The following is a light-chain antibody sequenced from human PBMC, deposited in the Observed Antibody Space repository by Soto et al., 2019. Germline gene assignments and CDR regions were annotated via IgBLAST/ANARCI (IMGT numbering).Light chain of an antibody. J-gene: IGLJ1*01. CDR3: SSYTTSSTRV. CDR2: EVS. Sequence: QSALAQPASVSGSPGQSITISCTGTSSDVGAYDFVSWYQQHPDKAPKLMIYEVSNRPSGVSYRFSGSKSVNTATLTISGLPAEDEADYYCSSYTTSSTRVFGTGTKVTVL. V-gene: IGLV2-14*03. CDR1: SSDVGAYDF.